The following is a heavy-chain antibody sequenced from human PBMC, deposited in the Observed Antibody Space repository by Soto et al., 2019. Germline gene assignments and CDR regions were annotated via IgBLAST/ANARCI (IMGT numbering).Heavy chain of an antibody. CDR1: GFTFDNYT. D-gene: IGHD3-10*01. V-gene: IGHV3-23*01. Sequence: LRLSCAASGFTFDNYTMHWVRQAPGKGLEWVSAISGSGGSTYYADSVKGRFTISRDNSKNTLYLQMNSLRAEDTAVYYCAKRAKLLWFGPVDYWGQGTLVTVSS. CDR3: AKRAKLLWFGPVDY. CDR2: ISGSGGST. J-gene: IGHJ4*02.